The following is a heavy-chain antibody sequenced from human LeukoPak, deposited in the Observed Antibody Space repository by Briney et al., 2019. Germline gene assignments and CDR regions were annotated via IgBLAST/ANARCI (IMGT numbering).Heavy chain of an antibody. D-gene: IGHD2-2*01. CDR2: VKPNSGNT. Sequence: VGSGKGSFKASGYPFPSYDIKWGRQATGQGGGWMGWVKPNSGNTGYAQKFQGRVTMTRNTSISTAYMELSSLRSEDTAVYYCARGTILYCSSTSCRTFDYWGQGTLVTVSS. CDR3: ARGTILYCSSTSCRTFDY. CDR1: GYPFPSYD. V-gene: IGHV1-8*01. J-gene: IGHJ4*02.